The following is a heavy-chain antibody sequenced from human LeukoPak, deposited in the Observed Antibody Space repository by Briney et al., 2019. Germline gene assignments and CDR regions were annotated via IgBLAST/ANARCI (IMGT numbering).Heavy chain of an antibody. J-gene: IGHJ5*02. Sequence: SETLSLTWTVSGGSISSYYWSWIRQPPGKRLEWIGYIYYSGSTNYNPSLKSRVTISVDTSKNQFSLKLSSVTAADTAVYYCAGYIVATKGWFDPWGQGTLVTVSS. CDR3: AGYIVATKGWFDP. CDR2: IYYSGST. CDR1: GGSISSYY. D-gene: IGHD5-12*01. V-gene: IGHV4-59*01.